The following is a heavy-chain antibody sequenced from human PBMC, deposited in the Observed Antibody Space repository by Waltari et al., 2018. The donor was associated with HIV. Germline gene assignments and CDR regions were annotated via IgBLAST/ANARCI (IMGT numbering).Heavy chain of an antibody. CDR1: GFTFSSLW. CDR3: ARGGFYGSGSKVN. J-gene: IGHJ4*02. Sequence: EVKLVGSGGGLVQPVGSLRLSCGAPGFTFSSLWMGWARQAPVKGLEWVANIKQDGSEKYYVDSVNGRFTISRENAENSLYLQMNSLRAEDTAVYYCARGGFYGSGSKVNWGQGTLVTVSS. CDR2: IKQDGSEK. D-gene: IGHD3-10*01. V-gene: IGHV3-7*04.